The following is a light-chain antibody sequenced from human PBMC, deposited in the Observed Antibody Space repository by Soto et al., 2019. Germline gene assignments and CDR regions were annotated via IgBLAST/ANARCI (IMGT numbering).Light chain of an antibody. V-gene: IGKV3-20*01. CDR2: GVS. CDR1: QSVSNNY. Sequence: VLTQSPGALSLSPGERATLSCRASQSVSNNYLSWYQQKPGQAPRLLIYGVSGRATGIPDRFSGSGSGTDFTLTISRLEPEDFAVYYCQQYGSSQWTFGQGTKVDIK. CDR3: QQYGSSQWT. J-gene: IGKJ1*01.